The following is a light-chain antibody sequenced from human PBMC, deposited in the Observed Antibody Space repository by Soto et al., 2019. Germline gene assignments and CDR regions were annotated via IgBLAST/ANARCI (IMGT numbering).Light chain of an antibody. V-gene: IGLV2-14*01. Sequence: QSALTQPASVSGSPGQSITISCTGTSRDIGNYNYVSWYQHHPGKAPKLIIYEVTDRPSGVSNRFSASKSGNTASLTISGLQAEDEADYYCSSYTTTTTGIFGGGTKLTVL. CDR1: SRDIGNYNY. CDR3: SSYTTTTTGI. CDR2: EVT. J-gene: IGLJ2*01.